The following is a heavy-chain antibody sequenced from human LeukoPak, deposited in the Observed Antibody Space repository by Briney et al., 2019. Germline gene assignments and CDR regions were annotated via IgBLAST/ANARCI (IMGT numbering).Heavy chain of an antibody. Sequence: GGSLRLSCAASGFSVSDYYMNWVRQAPGKGLEWVSFIYSDGRTYYADSVKGRFTISRDNAKKTVSLQMNSLRPEDTGVYYCARAPSEIGGYYPEYFRHWGQGTLVTVSS. CDR3: ARAPSEIGGYYPEYFRH. CDR2: IYSDGRT. D-gene: IGHD3-22*01. CDR1: GFSVSDYY. J-gene: IGHJ1*01. V-gene: IGHV3-53*01.